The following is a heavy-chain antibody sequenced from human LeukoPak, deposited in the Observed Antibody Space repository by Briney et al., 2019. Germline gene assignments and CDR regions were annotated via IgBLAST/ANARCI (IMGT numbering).Heavy chain of an antibody. J-gene: IGHJ4*02. CDR2: IYWNDDK. CDR1: GFSLSTSGVG. Sequence: ESGPTLVKPTQTLTLTCTFSGFSLSTSGVGVGWIRQPPGKALEWLALIYWNDDKRYSPSLKSRLTITKDTSKNQVVLTMTNMDPVDTATYYCAHSPTLELLWFGEFDYWGQGTLVTVSS. CDR3: AHSPTLELLWFGEFDY. V-gene: IGHV2-5*01. D-gene: IGHD3-10*01.